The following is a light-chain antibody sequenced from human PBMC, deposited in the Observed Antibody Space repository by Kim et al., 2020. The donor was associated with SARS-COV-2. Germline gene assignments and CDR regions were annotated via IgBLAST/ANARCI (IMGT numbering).Light chain of an antibody. Sequence: QSGAPGERATLACRASQIVGTNLAWYQQKPGQSPRLLIYGASTRATGVPGRFSGSGSGTEFTLTISSLQSEDFAVYYCQQYVSWMFGQGTKVDIK. CDR1: QIVGTN. J-gene: IGKJ1*01. CDR3: QQYVSWM. CDR2: GAS. V-gene: IGKV3-15*01.